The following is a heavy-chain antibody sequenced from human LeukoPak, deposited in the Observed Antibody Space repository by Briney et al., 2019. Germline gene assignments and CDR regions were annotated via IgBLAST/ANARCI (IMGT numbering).Heavy chain of an antibody. CDR2: ISGSGGST. CDR1: GFTFSSYA. J-gene: IGHJ4*02. CDR3: AKDGYYYDSSGYYGYYFDY. V-gene: IGHV3-23*01. Sequence: GGSLRLSCAASGFTFSSYAMSWVRQAPGKGLERVSAISGSGGSTYYADSVKGRFTIPRDNPKNTLYLQMNSLRAEDTAVYYCAKDGYYYDSSGYYGYYFDYWGQGTLVTVSS. D-gene: IGHD3-22*01.